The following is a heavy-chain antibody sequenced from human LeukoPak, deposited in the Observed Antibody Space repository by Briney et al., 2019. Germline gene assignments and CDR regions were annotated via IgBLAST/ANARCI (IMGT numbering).Heavy chain of an antibody. CDR3: ARVGATRYYFDY. D-gene: IGHD1-26*01. CDR1: GLTFTNYT. Sequence: GGSLRLSCAASGLTFTNYTMNWVRQAPGKGLEWVSSISGSAAYKFYSDSVKGRFTISRDNAKKSLYLQMNSLRAEDTAVYYCARVGATRYYFDYWGQGTLVTVSS. J-gene: IGHJ4*02. V-gene: IGHV3-21*01. CDR2: ISGSAAYK.